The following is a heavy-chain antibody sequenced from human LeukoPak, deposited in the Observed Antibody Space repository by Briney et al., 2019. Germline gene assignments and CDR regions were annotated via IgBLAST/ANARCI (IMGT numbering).Heavy chain of an antibody. J-gene: IGHJ4*02. Sequence: GGSLRLSCTASGFTFNTYPMPWVRQAPGKGLVWVSPVYSDGSDSRHADSVKGRFTISRDNAKNTLYLQMNSLRVEDTAVYYCTRGANWAFDYWGQGTLVTVSS. CDR3: TRGANWAFDY. V-gene: IGHV3-74*01. CDR2: VYSDGSDS. D-gene: IGHD1-1*01. CDR1: GFTFNTYP.